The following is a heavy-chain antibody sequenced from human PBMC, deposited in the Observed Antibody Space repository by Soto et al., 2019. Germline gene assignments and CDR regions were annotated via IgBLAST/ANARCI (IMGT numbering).Heavy chain of an antibody. CDR2: IDWNGGST. CDR1: GFTFDDYG. V-gene: IGHV3-20*01. D-gene: IGHD3-10*01. Sequence: GGSLRLSCAASGFTFDDYGMSWVRQVPGKGLEWLSGIDWNGGSTGYADSVKGRFTISRDNAKNSLYLQMNSLRAEDTALYLCARHGSGSHYSWFDPWGQGTLVTVSS. CDR3: ARHGSGSHYSWFDP. J-gene: IGHJ5*02.